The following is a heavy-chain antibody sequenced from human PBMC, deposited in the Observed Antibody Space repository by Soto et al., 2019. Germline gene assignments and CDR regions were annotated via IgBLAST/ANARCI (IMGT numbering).Heavy chain of an antibody. V-gene: IGHV1-18*01. CDR3: ARDYYYRDRIGSYSETFDI. J-gene: IGHJ3*02. Sequence: QVQLVQSGGEVKKPGASVKVSCKASGYTFSNYGISWVRQAPGQGLEWMGWISGYDGETYYAQKVRGRVIMTTDTSTSTVYMEVRSLTSDDTAVYYCARDYYYRDRIGSYSETFDIWGQGTMVTVSS. CDR1: GYTFSNYG. CDR2: ISGYDGET. D-gene: IGHD3-22*01.